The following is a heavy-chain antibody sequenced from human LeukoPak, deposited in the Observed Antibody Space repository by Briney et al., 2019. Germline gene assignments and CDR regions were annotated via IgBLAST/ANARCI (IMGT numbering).Heavy chain of an antibody. CDR3: ARAAADKNSWYYLDY. V-gene: IGHV4-30-4*01. CDR1: GDSISSGDHY. J-gene: IGHJ4*02. CDR2: IHYSGST. Sequence: SQTLSLTCTVSGDSISSGDHYWSWIRQPPGTGLEWIGYIHYSGSTYYNPSLKSRVIISVDMSKNQFSLSLNSLTAADSAAYYCARAAADKNSWYYLDYWGQGTLVTVSS. D-gene: IGHD2/OR15-2a*01.